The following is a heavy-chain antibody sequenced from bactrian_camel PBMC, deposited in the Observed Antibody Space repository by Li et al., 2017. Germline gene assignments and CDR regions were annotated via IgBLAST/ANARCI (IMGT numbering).Heavy chain of an antibody. CDR2: FYTGTGST. D-gene: IGHD6*01. V-gene: IGHV3S59*01. CDR3: AALDLKAVYCSEGSCCRPGRQRDFGY. J-gene: IGHJ6*01. CDR1: GYAVLGKA. Sequence: VQLVESGGESVQAGGSLRLSCAVHGYAVLGKALTWFRQAPGKKREAVAAFYTGTGSTHYADSVKGRFSISHDDAKNELYLDMNNLKHEDTAMYYCAALDLKAVYCSEGSCCRPGRQRDFGYWGQGTQVTVS.